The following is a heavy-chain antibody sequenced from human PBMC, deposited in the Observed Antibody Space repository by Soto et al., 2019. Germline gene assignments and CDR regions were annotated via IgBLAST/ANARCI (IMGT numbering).Heavy chain of an antibody. CDR1: GFTFSSYG. J-gene: IGHJ6*02. CDR3: ANGLSGYYYYGMDV. Sequence: QVQLVESGGGVVQPGRSLRLSCAASGFTFSSYGMHWVRQAPGKGLEWVAVISYDGSNKYYADSVKGRFTISRDNSKNTLYLQMNSLRAEDTAVYYCANGLSGYYYYGMDVWGQGTTVTVSS. CDR2: ISYDGSNK. V-gene: IGHV3-30*18.